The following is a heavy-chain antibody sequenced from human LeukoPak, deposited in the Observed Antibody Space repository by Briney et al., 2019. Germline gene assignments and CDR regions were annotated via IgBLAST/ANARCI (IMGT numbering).Heavy chain of an antibody. V-gene: IGHV3-53*01. J-gene: IGHJ4*02. CDR2: VYGDYNA. Sequence: PGGSLRLSCAASGFTVSSNYMAWVRQAPGKGLEWVSFVYGDYNAYYADSVKGRFTISRDNSANTLYLQMNSLRVEDTAVYYCARGIVGVIPIDYWGQGTLVTVSS. D-gene: IGHD1-26*01. CDR1: GFTVSSNY. CDR3: ARGIVGVIPIDY.